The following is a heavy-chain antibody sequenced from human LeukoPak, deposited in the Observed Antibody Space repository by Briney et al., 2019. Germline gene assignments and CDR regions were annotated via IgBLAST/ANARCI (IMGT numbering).Heavy chain of an antibody. CDR2: IYHSGST. Sequence: PSETLSLTCTVSGGSISSGGYYWSWIRQPPGKGLEWIGYIYHSGSTYYNPSLKSRVTISVDRSKNQFSLKLSSVTAADTAVYYCARDSADTAMGDGAFDIWGQGTMVTVSS. D-gene: IGHD5-18*01. CDR1: GGSISSGGYY. CDR3: ARDSADTAMGDGAFDI. V-gene: IGHV4-30-2*01. J-gene: IGHJ3*02.